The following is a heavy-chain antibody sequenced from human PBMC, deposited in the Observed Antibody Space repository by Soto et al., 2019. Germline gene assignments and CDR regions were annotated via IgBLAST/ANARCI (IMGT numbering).Heavy chain of an antibody. Sequence: SVKVSCKASGGTFSSYTISWVRQAPGQGLEWMGRIIPILGIANYAQKFEGRVTITADKSTSTAYMELSSLRSEDTAVFYCAKVPPRPYCSSVSCPFDYWGQGTLVTVSS. J-gene: IGHJ4*02. CDR1: GGTFSSYT. D-gene: IGHD2-2*01. V-gene: IGHV1-69*02. CDR2: IIPILGIA. CDR3: AKVPPRPYCSSVSCPFDY.